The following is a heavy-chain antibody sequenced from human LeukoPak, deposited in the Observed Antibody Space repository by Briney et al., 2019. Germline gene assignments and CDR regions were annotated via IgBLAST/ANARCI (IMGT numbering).Heavy chain of an antibody. J-gene: IGHJ4*02. CDR3: ARDVWSGYWYFDY. Sequence: ASVKVSCKASGYTFTGYYMHWVRQAPGQGPEWMGWINPNSGGTNYAQKFQGRVTMTRDTSISTAYMELSRLRSDDTAVYYCARDVWSGYWYFDYWGQGTLVTVSS. CDR2: INPNSGGT. V-gene: IGHV1-2*02. CDR1: GYTFTGYY. D-gene: IGHD3-3*01.